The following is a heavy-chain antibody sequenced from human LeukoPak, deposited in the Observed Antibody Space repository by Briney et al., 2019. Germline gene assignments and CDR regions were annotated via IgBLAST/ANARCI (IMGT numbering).Heavy chain of an antibody. CDR1: GYTLTELS. V-gene: IGHV1-24*01. Sequence: ASVKVSCKVSGYTLTELSMHWVRQAPGKGLEWMGGFDPEDDETIYAQKFQGRVTMTTDTSTSTAYMELRSLRSDDTAVYYCARDRLNRPYSGTTIYYYYYMDVWGKGTTVTVSS. CDR3: ARDRLNRPYSGTTIYYYYYMDV. J-gene: IGHJ6*03. CDR2: FDPEDDET. D-gene: IGHD1-26*01.